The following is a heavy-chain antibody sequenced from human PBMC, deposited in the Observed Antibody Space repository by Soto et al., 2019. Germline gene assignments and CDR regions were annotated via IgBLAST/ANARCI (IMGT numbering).Heavy chain of an antibody. CDR3: ARVRDSRSITDSFDI. CDR1: GGSFSGYY. J-gene: IGHJ3*02. D-gene: IGHD3-3*01. CDR2: INHSGST. Sequence: QVQLQQWGAGRLKPSETLSLTCAVYGGSFSGYYWSWIRQPPGKGLEWIGEINHSGSTNYNPSLNSHVTLSVDMSMKQFFLKLRSDTAADTAVYYCARVRDSRSITDSFDIWGQGTIVTVSS. V-gene: IGHV4-34*01.